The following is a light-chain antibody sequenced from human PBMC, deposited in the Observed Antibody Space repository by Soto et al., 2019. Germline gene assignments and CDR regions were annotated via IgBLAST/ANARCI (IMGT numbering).Light chain of an antibody. CDR2: DVN. V-gene: IGLV2-14*01. Sequence: QSVLTQPASVSGSPGQSLTISCTGTSSDVGGYDYVSWYQQHPGKAPKLMIYDVNNRPSGVSNRFSGSKSGNTASLTISGLQAEDEADYYCSSYTSSSTLVFGGGTKLDRP. J-gene: IGLJ2*01. CDR3: SSYTSSSTLV. CDR1: SSDVGGYDY.